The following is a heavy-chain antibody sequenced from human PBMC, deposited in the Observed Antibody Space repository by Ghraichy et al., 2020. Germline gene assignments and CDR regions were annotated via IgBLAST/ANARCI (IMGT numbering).Heavy chain of an antibody. CDR3: VKDTEGGTHYRGCFDK. CDR2: ISASGYNT. CDR1: GFTFSIFA. V-gene: IGHV3-64D*06. D-gene: IGHD1-26*01. Sequence: GESLNISCTASGFTFSIFAMHWVRQSPGKGLEFVSAISASGYNTYYADFVQGRFTISRDNSKNTLYLQMSSLRPDDTAVYYCVKDTEGGTHYRGCFDKWGQGTLVTVSS. J-gene: IGHJ4*02.